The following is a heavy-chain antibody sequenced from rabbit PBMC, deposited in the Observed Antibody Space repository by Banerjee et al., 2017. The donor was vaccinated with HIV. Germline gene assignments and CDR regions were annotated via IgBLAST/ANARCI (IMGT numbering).Heavy chain of an antibody. CDR3: ARANYYTAGYARYPYAEYFNL. V-gene: IGHV1S40*01. Sequence: QSLEESGGDLVKPGASLTLTCTASGFSFSTNVMCWVRQAPGKGLEWIACIDGGRSDSTYYANWAKGRLTISKTSSTTVTLEMTSLTAADTATYFCARANYYTAGYARYPYAEYFNLWGQGTLVTVS. J-gene: IGHJ4*01. CDR2: IDGGRSDST. D-gene: IGHD6-1*01. CDR1: GFSFSTNV.